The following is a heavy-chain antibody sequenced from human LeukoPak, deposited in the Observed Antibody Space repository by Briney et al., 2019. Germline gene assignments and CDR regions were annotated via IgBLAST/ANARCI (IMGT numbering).Heavy chain of an antibody. CDR1: GYTFTGYY. D-gene: IGHD1-1*01. V-gene: IGHV1-2*02. Sequence: ASVKVSCKASGYTFTGYYMHWVRQAPGQGLEWMGWINPNSGGTNYAQKFQGRVTMTRDTSISTAYMELSRLRSDDTAVYYCARARYNWNSHLDYWGQGTLVTVSS. CDR3: ARARYNWNSHLDY. J-gene: IGHJ4*02. CDR2: INPNSGGT.